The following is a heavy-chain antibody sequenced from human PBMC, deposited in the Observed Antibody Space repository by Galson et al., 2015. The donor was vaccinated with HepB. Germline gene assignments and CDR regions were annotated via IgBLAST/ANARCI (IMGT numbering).Heavy chain of an antibody. V-gene: IGHV3-73*01. D-gene: IGHD6-13*01. CDR3: TRLGQQLVLGD. CDR2: IRSKANSYAT. CDR1: GFTFSGSA. J-gene: IGHJ4*02. Sequence: SLRLSCAASGFTFSGSAMHWVRQASGKGLEWVGRIRSKANSYATAYAASVKGRFTISRDDSKNTAYLQMNSLKTEDTAVYYCTRLGQQLVLGDWGQGTLVTVSS.